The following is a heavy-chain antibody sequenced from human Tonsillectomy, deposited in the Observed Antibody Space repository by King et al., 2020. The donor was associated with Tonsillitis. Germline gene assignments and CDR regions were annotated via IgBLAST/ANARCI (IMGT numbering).Heavy chain of an antibody. V-gene: IGHV3-15*01. J-gene: IGHJ3*02. D-gene: IGHD3-22*01. CDR1: GFTFSNAW. CDR2: IKSKTDGGTT. CDR3: TTDLYYYDSSGYYYHDAFDI. Sequence: VQLVESGGGLVKPGGSLRLSCAASGFTFSNAWMSWVRQAPGKGLEWVGRIKSKTDGGTTDYAAPGKGRFTISRDDSKNTLYLQMNRLKTEDTDVYYCTTDLYYYDSSGYYYHDAFDIWGQGTMVTVSS.